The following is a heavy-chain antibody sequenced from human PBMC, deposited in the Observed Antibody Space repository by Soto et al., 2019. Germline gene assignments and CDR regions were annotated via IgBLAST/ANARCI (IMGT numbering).Heavy chain of an antibody. D-gene: IGHD2-15*01. Sequence: SVKVSCKASGGTFSSYAISWVRQAPGQGLEWMGGIIPIFGTANYAQKFQGRVTITADESTSTAYMELSSLRSEDTAVYYCGTRFLYCSGDICDGNNWGPGTLVIVSS. J-gene: IGHJ4*02. V-gene: IGHV1-69*13. CDR3: GTRFLYCSGDICDGNN. CDR2: IIPIFGTA. CDR1: GGTFSSYA.